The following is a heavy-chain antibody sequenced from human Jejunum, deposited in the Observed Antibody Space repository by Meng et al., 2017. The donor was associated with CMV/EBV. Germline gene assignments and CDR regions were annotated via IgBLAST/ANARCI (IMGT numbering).Heavy chain of an antibody. D-gene: IGHD1-26*01. CDR1: GYTFSGYY. J-gene: IGHJ4*02. CDR2: INPKSDRT. CDR3: ARGVRVGTSREFYFDF. V-gene: IGHV1-2*02. Sequence: QVQLVQSGAEVKKPGASVKVSCNASGYTFSGYYIQWVRQAPGQGLEWMGWINPKSDRTKYAQKFQGRVTMNRDTSTSTAYMEVSRLRSDDTAVYYCARGVRVGTSREFYFDFWGQGTLVTVS.